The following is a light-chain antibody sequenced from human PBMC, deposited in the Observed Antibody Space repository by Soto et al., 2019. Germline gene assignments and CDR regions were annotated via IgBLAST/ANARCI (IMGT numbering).Light chain of an antibody. CDR2: DDG. CDR3: QVWDTTNPVI. V-gene: IGLV3-21*02. Sequence: SYELTQPPSVSVAPGQTARITCGGNNIDIKSVHWYQQKPGHAPVLVVYDDGDRTTGIPERFSGSKSANTATLTTSRVEAGDEADYYCQVWDTTNPVIFGGGTQLTVL. CDR1: NIDIKS. J-gene: IGLJ2*01.